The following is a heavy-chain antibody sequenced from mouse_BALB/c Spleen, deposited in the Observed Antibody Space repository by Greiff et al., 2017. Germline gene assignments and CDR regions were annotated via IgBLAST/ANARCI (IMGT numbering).Heavy chain of an antibody. CDR2: IDTSDSYT. J-gene: IGHJ3*01. V-gene: IGHV1-69*01. CDR1: GYTFTDYW. CDR3: ARVGQLGLLTFAY. Sequence: QVQLQQPGAELVMPGASVKMSCKASGYTFTDYWMHWVKQRPGQGLEWIGAIDTSDSYTSYNQKFKGKATLTVDESSSTAYMQLSSLTSEDSAVYYCARVGQLGLLTFAYWGQGTLVTVSA. D-gene: IGHD3-2*01.